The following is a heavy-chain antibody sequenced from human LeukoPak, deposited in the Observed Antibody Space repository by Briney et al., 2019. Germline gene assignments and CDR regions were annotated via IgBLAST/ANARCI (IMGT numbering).Heavy chain of an antibody. Sequence: SGGSLRLSCTASGFTFEYYAMSWVRQAPGKGLVWVSRINSDGSSTSYADSVKGRFTISRDNAKNTLYLQMNSLRAEDTAVYYCARDPSYGGGFDYWGQGTLVTVSS. CDR3: ARDPSYGGGFDY. D-gene: IGHD4-23*01. CDR2: INSDGSST. CDR1: GFTFEYYA. V-gene: IGHV3-74*01. J-gene: IGHJ4*02.